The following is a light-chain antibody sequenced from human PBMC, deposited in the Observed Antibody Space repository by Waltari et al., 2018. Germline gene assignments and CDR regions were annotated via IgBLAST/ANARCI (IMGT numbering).Light chain of an antibody. J-gene: IGKJ5*01. Sequence: DIQVTQSPSSLSASVGDRVTITCRARKSINSYLNWYQQKPGKAPKLLIYGASSLQSGVPSRFSGSGSGIDFTLTISSLHPEDFATYYCQQNYSPPSITFGQGTRLENK. V-gene: IGKV1-39*01. CDR3: QQNYSPPSIT. CDR1: KSINSY. CDR2: GAS.